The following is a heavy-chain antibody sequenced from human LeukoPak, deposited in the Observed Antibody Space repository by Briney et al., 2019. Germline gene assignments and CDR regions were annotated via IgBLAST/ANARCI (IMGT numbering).Heavy chain of an antibody. D-gene: IGHD2-15*01. J-gene: IGHJ3*02. CDR1: GGSISSYY. Sequence: SETLSLTCTVSGGSISSYYWTWIRQPAGKGLEWIGRIYTSGTTNYNPSLKSRVTMSVDTSKGQLSLKLTSVTAADTAVYYCALRGLYCSASTCGGALHIWGQGTMVTVSS. CDR3: ALRGLYCSASTCGGALHI. V-gene: IGHV4-4*07. CDR2: IYTSGTT.